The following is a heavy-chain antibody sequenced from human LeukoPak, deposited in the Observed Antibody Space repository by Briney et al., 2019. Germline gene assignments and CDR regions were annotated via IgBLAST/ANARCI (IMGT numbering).Heavy chain of an antibody. D-gene: IGHD6-13*01. V-gene: IGHV3-30*18. J-gene: IGHJ4*02. CDR3: AKDYSPRAFEALDY. Sequence: GGSLRLSCAASGFTFSSYGMHWVRQAPGKGLEWVAVISYDGSNKYYADSVKGRFTISRDNSKNTLYLQMNSLRAEDTAVYYCAKDYSPRAFEALDYWGQGTLVTVSS. CDR1: GFTFSSYG. CDR2: ISYDGSNK.